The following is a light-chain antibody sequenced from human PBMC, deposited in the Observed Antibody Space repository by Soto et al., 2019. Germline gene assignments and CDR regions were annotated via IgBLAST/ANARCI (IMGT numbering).Light chain of an antibody. Sequence: QSVLTQPPSVSAAPGQKVTISCSGSASNIGNNYVSWYRLLPGTAPTMLIYDSNKRPSGIPDRFSGSKSGTSATLGITGLQTGDEADYYCATWDSSLYVMIFGGGTQLTVL. V-gene: IGLV1-51*01. J-gene: IGLJ2*01. CDR2: DSN. CDR3: ATWDSSLYVMI. CDR1: ASNIGNNY.